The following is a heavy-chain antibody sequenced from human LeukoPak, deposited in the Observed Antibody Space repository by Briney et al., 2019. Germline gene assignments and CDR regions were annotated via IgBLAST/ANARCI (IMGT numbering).Heavy chain of an antibody. CDR3: ARQMTSTRLFDS. CDR2: IGSGGSKK. Sequence: GRSLRLLCVASGFMFSDHAFHWVRQSPDKGLEWVALIGSGGSKKYYADSVQGRFTVSRENSKNTLFLRMNTLRADDTAVYFCARQMTSTRLFDSWGQGTLVTVSS. CDR1: GFMFSDHA. V-gene: IGHV3-30*04. J-gene: IGHJ4*02. D-gene: IGHD5/OR15-5a*01.